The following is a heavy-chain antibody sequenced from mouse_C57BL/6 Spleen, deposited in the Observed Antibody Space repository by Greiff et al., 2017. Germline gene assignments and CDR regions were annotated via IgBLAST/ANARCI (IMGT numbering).Heavy chain of an antibody. CDR2: IRLKSDNYAT. Sequence: EVMLVESGGGLVQPGGSMKLSCVASGFTFSNYWMNWVRQSPEKGLEWVAQIRLKSDNYATHYAESVKGRFTISRDDSKSSVYLQMNNLRAEDTGIYYCTGGYSFPGHFDVWGTGTTVTVSS. CDR1: GFTFSNYW. D-gene: IGHD2-3*01. V-gene: IGHV6-3*01. CDR3: TGGYSFPGHFDV. J-gene: IGHJ1*03.